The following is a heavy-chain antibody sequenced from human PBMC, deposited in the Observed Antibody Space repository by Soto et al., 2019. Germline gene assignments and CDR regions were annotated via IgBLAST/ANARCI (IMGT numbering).Heavy chain of an antibody. CDR3: AKGRSYYYYGVDV. CDR1: GFMFTNHG. CDR2: IWSDGNKR. Sequence: GGSLRLSCAASGFMFTNHGMHWVRQAPGKGLEWVAVIWSDGNKRYYADSVKGRFTVSRDTSNNTLYLQMNNLRAEDTALYYCAKGRSYYYYGVDVWGQGTTVTVSS. J-gene: IGHJ6*02. V-gene: IGHV3-33*06.